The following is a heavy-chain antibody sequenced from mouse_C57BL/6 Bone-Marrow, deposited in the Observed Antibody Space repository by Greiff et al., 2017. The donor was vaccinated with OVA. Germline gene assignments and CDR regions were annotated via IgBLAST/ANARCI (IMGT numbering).Heavy chain of an antibody. J-gene: IGHJ2*01. CDR2: IYPGSGST. CDR1: GYTFTSYW. Sequence: QVQLQQSGAELVKPGASVKMSCKASGYTFTSYWITWVKQRPGQGLEWIGDIYPGSGSTNYNEKFKSKATLTVDTSSSTAYMQLSSLTSEDSAVYYCARSTMVRGLDYWGQGTTLTVSS. CDR3: ARSTMVRGLDY. D-gene: IGHD2-2*01. V-gene: IGHV1-55*01.